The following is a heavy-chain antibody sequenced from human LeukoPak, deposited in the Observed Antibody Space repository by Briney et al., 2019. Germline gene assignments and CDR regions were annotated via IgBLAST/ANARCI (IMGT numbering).Heavy chain of an antibody. V-gene: IGHV4-30-2*01. CDR3: ARGIYDGGKPLGLLSGYYMDV. J-gene: IGHJ6*03. D-gene: IGHD4-23*01. CDR2: IYHSGST. CDR1: GGSISSGGYY. Sequence: SSETLSLTCTVSGGSISSGGYYWSWIRQPPGKGLEWIGYIYHSGSTYYNPSLKSRVTISVDRSKNQFSLKLSSVTAADTAVYYCARGIYDGGKPLGLLSGYYMDVWGKGTTVTVSS.